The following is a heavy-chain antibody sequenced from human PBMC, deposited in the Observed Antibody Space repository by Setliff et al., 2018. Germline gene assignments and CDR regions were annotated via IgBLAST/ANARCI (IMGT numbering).Heavy chain of an antibody. CDR2: IYYSGST. CDR1: GGSISSSSYY. CDR3: ARVAGAYYFDY. Sequence: SETLSLTCTVSGGSISSSSYYWGWIRQPPGKGLEWIGSIYYSGSTYYNPSLKSRVTISVDTSKNQFSLRVSSVTAADTAVYYCARVAGAYYFDYWGQGTLVTVSS. V-gene: IGHV4-39*01. J-gene: IGHJ4*02. D-gene: IGHD7-27*01.